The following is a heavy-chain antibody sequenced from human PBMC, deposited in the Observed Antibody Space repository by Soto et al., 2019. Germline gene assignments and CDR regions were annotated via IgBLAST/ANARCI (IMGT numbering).Heavy chain of an antibody. Sequence: TSETLSLTCTVSYGSISVTNVFWGWVRQPPGKGLEWIGNVDYSGTAYFSPSLATRVTFHVDTSKNQFSLTLYSVTAADTAVYYCARITGRHLDYWGQGILVTVSS. J-gene: IGHJ4*02. D-gene: IGHD1-20*01. CDR2: VDYSGTA. V-gene: IGHV4-39*01. CDR3: ARITGRHLDY. CDR1: YGSISVTNVF.